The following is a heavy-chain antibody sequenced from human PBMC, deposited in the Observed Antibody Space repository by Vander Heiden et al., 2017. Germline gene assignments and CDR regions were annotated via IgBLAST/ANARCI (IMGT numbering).Heavy chain of an antibody. J-gene: IGHJ4*02. Sequence: VQLLESGGGLVQPGGSLRLSCAASGFTSCSSALSWVRQAPGKGLEWVSAIRGSGGSTYYADSVKGRFTISRDNSKNTLYLQMNSLRAEDTAVYYCAKAKGYSYAPYYFDYWGQGTLVTVSS. D-gene: IGHD5-18*01. CDR2: IRGSGGST. CDR1: GFTSCSSA. CDR3: AKAKGYSYAPYYFDY. V-gene: IGHV3-23*01.